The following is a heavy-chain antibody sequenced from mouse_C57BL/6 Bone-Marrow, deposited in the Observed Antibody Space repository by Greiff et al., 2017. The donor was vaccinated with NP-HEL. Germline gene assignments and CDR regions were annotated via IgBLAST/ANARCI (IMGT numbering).Heavy chain of an antibody. Sequence: QVQLKESGAELARPGASVKLSCKASGYTFTSYGISWVKQRTGQGLEWIGEIYPRSGNTYYNEKFKGKATLTAGKSSSTAYMELRSLTSEDSAVYFCARGGFYDGYIYAMDYWGQGTSVTVSS. CDR1: GYTFTSYG. CDR3: ARGGFYDGYIYAMDY. CDR2: IYPRSGNT. J-gene: IGHJ4*01. V-gene: IGHV1-81*01. D-gene: IGHD2-3*01.